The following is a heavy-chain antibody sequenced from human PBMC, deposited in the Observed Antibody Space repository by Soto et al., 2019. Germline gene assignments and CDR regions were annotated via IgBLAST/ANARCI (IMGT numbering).Heavy chain of an antibody. Sequence: QITLKESGPVLVKPTQTLTLTCTFSGFSLTTTGVGVGWIRQPPGKALEWLALIYWDDDRQYSPSLKSRLTITKDTSKHQVVLTLTNMDPVDTATYYCARTRTVTNQYYYMDVWGKGTPVTVSS. D-gene: IGHD4-17*01. CDR1: GFSLTTTGVG. CDR2: IYWDDDR. CDR3: ARTRTVTNQYYYMDV. J-gene: IGHJ6*03. V-gene: IGHV2-5*02.